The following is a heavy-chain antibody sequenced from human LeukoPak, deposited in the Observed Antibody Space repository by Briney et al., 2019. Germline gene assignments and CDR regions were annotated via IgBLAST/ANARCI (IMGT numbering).Heavy chain of an antibody. Sequence: SETLSLTCTVSGGSISSSSYYWGWIRQPPGKGLEWIGSIYYSGSTYYNPSLKSRVTISVDTSKNQFSLKLSSVTAADTAVYYCARVGPTVRGVIIKRRNNWFDPWGQGTLVTVSS. V-gene: IGHV4-39*07. CDR1: GGSISSSSYY. CDR3: ARVGPTVRGVIIKRRNNWFDP. CDR2: IYYSGST. D-gene: IGHD3-10*01. J-gene: IGHJ5*02.